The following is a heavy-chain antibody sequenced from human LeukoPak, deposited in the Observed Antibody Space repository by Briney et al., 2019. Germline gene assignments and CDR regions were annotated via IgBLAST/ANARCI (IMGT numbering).Heavy chain of an antibody. CDR2: INPNSGGT. D-gene: IGHD5-18*01. Sequence: ASVKVSCKASGYTFTGYYMHWVRQAPGQGLEWMGWINPNSGGTNYAQKFQGRVTMTRDTSISTAYMELRGLRSDDTAVYYCAREVQLWLNYYYYYMDVWGKGTTVTVSS. V-gene: IGHV1-2*02. CDR3: AREVQLWLNYYYYYMDV. J-gene: IGHJ6*03. CDR1: GYTFTGYY.